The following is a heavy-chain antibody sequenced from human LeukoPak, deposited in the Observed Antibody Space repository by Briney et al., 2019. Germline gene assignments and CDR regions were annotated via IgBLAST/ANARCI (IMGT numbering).Heavy chain of an antibody. V-gene: IGHV3-53*01. CDR1: GFADSNKF. Sequence: GGSLRLSCAASGFADSNKFMYWVRQAPGKGLEWVSVIRVGDVTHYADSVKGRFTTSRDSSKNTVYLQMESLRVEDTAVYYCAREDNGGATDDGFDVWGHGTVVTVSS. J-gene: IGHJ3*01. D-gene: IGHD3-16*01. CDR2: IRVGDVT. CDR3: AREDNGGATDDGFDV.